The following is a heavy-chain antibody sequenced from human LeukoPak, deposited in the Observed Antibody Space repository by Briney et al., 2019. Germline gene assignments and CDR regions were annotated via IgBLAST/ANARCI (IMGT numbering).Heavy chain of an antibody. CDR3: ARDLIPAAVSDSYGMDV. V-gene: IGHV1-2*02. CDR2: INPNSGGP. Sequence: ASVKVSCKASGYTFTAYYLHWVRQAPGQGLEWMGRINPNSGGPNSAQKFQVRVTMTRDTSISTAYMELNGLRSGDTAIYYCARDLIPAAVSDSYGMDVWGLGTTVTVSS. D-gene: IGHD2-2*01. J-gene: IGHJ6*02. CDR1: GYTFTAYY.